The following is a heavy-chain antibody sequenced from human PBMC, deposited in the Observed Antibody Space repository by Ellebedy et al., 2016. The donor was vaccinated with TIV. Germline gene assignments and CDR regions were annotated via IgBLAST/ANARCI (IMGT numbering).Heavy chain of an antibody. Sequence: MPSETLSLTCAVYGGSFSGYYWSWIRQPPGKGLEWIGEINHSGSTNYNPSLKSRVTISVDTSKNQFSLKLSSVTAADTAVYYCASPICSGGICYEGFDYWGQGSLVTVPS. CDR1: GGSFSGYY. D-gene: IGHD2-15*01. V-gene: IGHV4-34*01. CDR2: INHSGST. J-gene: IGHJ4*02. CDR3: ASPICSGGICYEGFDY.